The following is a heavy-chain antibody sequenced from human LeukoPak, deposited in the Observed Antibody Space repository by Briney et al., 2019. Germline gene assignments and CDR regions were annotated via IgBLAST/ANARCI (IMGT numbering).Heavy chain of an antibody. CDR2: ISSSSSYI. Sequence: KPGGSLRLSCAASGFTFSSYSMNWVRQAPGKGLEWVSSISSSSSYIYYADSVKGRFTISRDNAKNSLYLQMNSLRAEDTAVYYCASADYGGNSGRYFQHWGQGTLVTVSS. CDR3: ASADYGGNSGRYFQH. V-gene: IGHV3-21*01. CDR1: GFTFSSYS. D-gene: IGHD4-23*01. J-gene: IGHJ1*01.